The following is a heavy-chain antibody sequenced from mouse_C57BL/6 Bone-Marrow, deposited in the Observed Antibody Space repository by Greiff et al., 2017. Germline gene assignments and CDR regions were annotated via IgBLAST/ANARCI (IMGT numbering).Heavy chain of an antibody. CDR2: IYPRSGNT. Sequence: QVQLQQSGAELARPGASVKLSCKASGYTFTSYGISWVKQRTGQGLEWIGEIYPRSGNTYYNEKFKGKDTLTADKSSSTAYMELRSLTSEDSAVYFCIITTVVARYWYFDVWGTGTTVTVSS. D-gene: IGHD1-1*01. CDR3: IITTVVARYWYFDV. J-gene: IGHJ1*03. V-gene: IGHV1-81*01. CDR1: GYTFTSYG.